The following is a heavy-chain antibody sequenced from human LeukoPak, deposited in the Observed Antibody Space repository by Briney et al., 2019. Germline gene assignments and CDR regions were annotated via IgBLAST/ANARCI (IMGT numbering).Heavy chain of an antibody. D-gene: IGHD5-24*01. CDR3: TRDRGDGYNSLNY. CDR1: GGSISSYY. J-gene: IGHJ4*02. CDR2: IYYSGST. Sequence: SETLSLTCTVPGGSISSYYWSWIRQPPGKGRGWIGYIYYSGSTNYNPSLKSRVTISVDTSKNQFSLKLSSVTAADTAVYYCTRDRGDGYNSLNYWGQGTLVTVSS. V-gene: IGHV4-59*01.